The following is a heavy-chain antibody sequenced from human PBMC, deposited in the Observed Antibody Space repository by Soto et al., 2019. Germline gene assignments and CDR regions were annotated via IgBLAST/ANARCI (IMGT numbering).Heavy chain of an antibody. CDR2: IYSGGST. CDR3: ARVGGPGCSSTSTIDCMKLHRVFAIHYYMDV. Sequence: PGGSLRLSCAASGFTVSSNYMSWVRQAPGKGLEWVSVIYSGGSTYYADSVKGRFTISRDNSKNTLYLQMNSLRAEDTAVYYCARVGGPGCSSTSTIDCMKLHRVFAIHYYMDVWGKGTTVTVSS. CDR1: GFTVSSNY. V-gene: IGHV3-66*01. J-gene: IGHJ6*03. D-gene: IGHD2-2*01.